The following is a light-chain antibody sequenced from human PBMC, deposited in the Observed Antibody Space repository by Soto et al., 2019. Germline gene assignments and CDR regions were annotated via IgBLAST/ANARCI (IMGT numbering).Light chain of an antibody. Sequence: QSVLTQPPSASGTPGQRVTISCSGSSSNIGSNYVYWYQQLPGTAPKVLIYRSNQRPSGVPDRFSDSKSGTSASLAISGLRSEDEADYYCATWDDSLSGWVFGGGTQLTVL. J-gene: IGLJ7*01. CDR3: ATWDDSLSGWV. CDR2: RSN. V-gene: IGLV1-47*01. CDR1: SSNIGSNY.